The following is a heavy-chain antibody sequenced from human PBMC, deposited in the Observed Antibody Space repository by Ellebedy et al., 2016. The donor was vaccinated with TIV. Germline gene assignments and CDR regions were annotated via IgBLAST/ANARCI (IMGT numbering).Heavy chain of an antibody. Sequence: MPSETLSLTCSVSGGSLSSTRYYWAWIRQPPGKGLEYIGSVYYSGSPYYSPSFKSRVTLSADTSKNQFSLNLRTETAADTAVYYCARTDPWQPIDDWGQGILVSVSS. D-gene: IGHD2-21*02. J-gene: IGHJ4*02. CDR2: VYYSGSP. CDR3: ARTDPWQPIDD. V-gene: IGHV4-39*01. CDR1: GGSLSSTRYY.